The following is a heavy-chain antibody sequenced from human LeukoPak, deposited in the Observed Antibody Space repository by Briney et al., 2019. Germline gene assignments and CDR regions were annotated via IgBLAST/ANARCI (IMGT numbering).Heavy chain of an antibody. D-gene: IGHD1-14*01. Sequence: GGSLRLSCAASGFTFSSYAMHWVRQAPGKGLEYVSAISSNGGSTYYANSVKGRFTISRDNSKNTLYLQTGSLRAEDTAVYYCAKPLRTLNYYYYGMDVWGQGTTVTVSS. V-gene: IGHV3-64*01. CDR3: AKPLRTLNYYYYGMDV. CDR2: ISSNGGST. J-gene: IGHJ6*02. CDR1: GFTFSSYA.